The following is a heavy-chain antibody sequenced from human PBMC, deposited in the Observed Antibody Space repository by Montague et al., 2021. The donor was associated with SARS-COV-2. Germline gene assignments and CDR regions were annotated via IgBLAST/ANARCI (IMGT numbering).Heavy chain of an antibody. V-gene: IGHV4-39*01. D-gene: IGHD3-9*01. CDR3: ATYYDILTGYYIDAFDI. Sequence: SETLSLTCTVSGGSISSGSYYWSWIRQPAGKGLEWIGSIYYSGSTYYNPSLKSRVTISVDTSKNQFSLKLSSVTAADTAVYYCATYYDILTGYYIDAFDIWGQETMVTVSS. CDR2: IYYSGST. CDR1: GGSISSGSYY. J-gene: IGHJ3*02.